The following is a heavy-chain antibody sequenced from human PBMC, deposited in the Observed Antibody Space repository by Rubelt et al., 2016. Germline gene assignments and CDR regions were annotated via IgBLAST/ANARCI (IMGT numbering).Heavy chain of an antibody. V-gene: IGHV4-59*10. CDR2: IYNSGST. CDR3: ARDPRAGTTSFDY. CDR1: GGSFSGYY. Sequence: QVQPQQWGAGLLKPSETLSLTCAVYGGSFSGYYWSWIRQPAGKGLEWIGRIYNSGSTNYNPSLKSRVTMSVDTSKNHVSLKLSSVTAADTAVYYCARDPRAGTTSFDYWGQGTLVTVSS. D-gene: IGHD1-7*01. J-gene: IGHJ4*02.